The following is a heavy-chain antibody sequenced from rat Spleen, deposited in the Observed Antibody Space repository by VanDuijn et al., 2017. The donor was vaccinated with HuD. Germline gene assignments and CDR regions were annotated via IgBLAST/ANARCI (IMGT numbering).Heavy chain of an antibody. V-gene: IGHV5-31*01. D-gene: IGHD1-10*01. CDR1: GFTFNNYW. J-gene: IGHJ3*01. CDR2: IILRGTDT. Sequence: EVQLVESGGGLVQPGRSLKLSCVASGFTFNNYWMTWIRQAPGKGLEWIASIILRGTDTYYRDSVKGRFTISRDNAESTLYLQIDSLRSEDTATYYCATATNFAYWGQGTLVTVSS. CDR3: ATATNFAY.